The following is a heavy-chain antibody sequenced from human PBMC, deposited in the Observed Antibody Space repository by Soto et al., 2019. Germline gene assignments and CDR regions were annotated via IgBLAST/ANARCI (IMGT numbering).Heavy chain of an antibody. CDR3: AKAKTYYYGSGSADYYYYMDV. J-gene: IGHJ6*03. CDR2: ISGSGGST. CDR1: GFTFSSYA. Sequence: PGGSLRLSCAASGFTFSSYAMSWVRQAPGKGLEWVSAISGSGGSTYYADSVKGRFTISRDNSKNTLYLQMNSLRAEDTAVYYCAKAKTYYYGSGSADYYYYMDVWGKGTTVTVSS. V-gene: IGHV3-23*01. D-gene: IGHD3-10*01.